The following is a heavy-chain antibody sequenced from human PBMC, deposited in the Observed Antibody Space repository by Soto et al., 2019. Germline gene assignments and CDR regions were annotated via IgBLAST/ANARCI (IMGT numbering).Heavy chain of an antibody. V-gene: IGHV3-66*01. CDR3: AREPRYCRGGSCSITGDAYDI. J-gene: IGHJ3*02. Sequence: EVQLVESGGGLVQPGWSLRLSCTASGCIVSNTYVNWVRQAPGKGLEWVSVISNRGDTHYADSVRGRFSLSRDISDNTLHLQMNNLRVEDTAVYYCAREPRYCRGGSCSITGDAYDIWGQGTMVTVSS. D-gene: IGHD2-15*01. CDR1: GCIVSNTY. CDR2: ISNRGDT.